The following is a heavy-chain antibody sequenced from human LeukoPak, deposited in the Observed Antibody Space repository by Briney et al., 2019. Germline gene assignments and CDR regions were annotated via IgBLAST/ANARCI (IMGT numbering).Heavy chain of an antibody. Sequence: GGSLRLSCAASGFTFSSYAMSWVRQAPGKGLDWVSAISGSGDSTYYAASVKGRFTISRDNSKNTLSLQMNSLRAEDTAVYYCASCRSFYDVWGQGTLVTVSS. D-gene: IGHD5-12*01. V-gene: IGHV3-23*01. J-gene: IGHJ4*02. CDR1: GFTFSSYA. CDR2: ISGSGDST. CDR3: ASCRSFYDV.